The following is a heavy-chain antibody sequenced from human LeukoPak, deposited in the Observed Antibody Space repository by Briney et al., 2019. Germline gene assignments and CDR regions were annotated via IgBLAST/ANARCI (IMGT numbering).Heavy chain of an antibody. Sequence: GGSLRLSCAASGFTFSSYGMHWVRQAPGKGLEWVAVIWYDGSNKYYADSVEGRFTISRDNSKNTLYLQMNSLRAEDTAVYYCARECSSTSSAIDPWGQGTLVTVSS. D-gene: IGHD2-2*01. CDR3: ARECSSTSSAIDP. V-gene: IGHV3-33*01. CDR1: GFTFSSYG. J-gene: IGHJ5*02. CDR2: IWYDGSNK.